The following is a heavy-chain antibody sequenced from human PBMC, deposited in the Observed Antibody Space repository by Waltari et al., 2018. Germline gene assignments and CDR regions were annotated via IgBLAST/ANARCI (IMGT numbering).Heavy chain of an antibody. CDR1: GGSISSSNW. Sequence: QVQLQESGPGLVKPSGTLSLTCAVSGGSISSSNWWSWVRQPPGKGLEWIGEIYHRGGTNYNPSLKSRVTISVDKSKNQFSLKLSAVTAADTAVYYCASLLRPGYSYGWYYFDYWGQGTLVTVSS. CDR2: IYHRGGT. CDR3: ASLLRPGYSYGWYYFDY. D-gene: IGHD5-18*01. J-gene: IGHJ4*02. V-gene: IGHV4-4*02.